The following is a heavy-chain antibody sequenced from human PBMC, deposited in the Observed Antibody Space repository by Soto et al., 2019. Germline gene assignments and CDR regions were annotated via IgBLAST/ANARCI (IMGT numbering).Heavy chain of an antibody. D-gene: IGHD6-13*01. J-gene: IGHJ3*02. CDR2: INAGNGNT. V-gene: IGHV1-3*01. CDR3: ARELQQLTYDAFDI. Sequence: QVQLVQSGAEVKKPGASVKVSCKASGHTFTSYAMHWVRQAPGQRLEWMGWINAGNGNTKYSQKFQGRVTITRDTSASTAYMELSSLRSEDTAVYYCARELQQLTYDAFDIWGQGTMVTVSS. CDR1: GHTFTSYA.